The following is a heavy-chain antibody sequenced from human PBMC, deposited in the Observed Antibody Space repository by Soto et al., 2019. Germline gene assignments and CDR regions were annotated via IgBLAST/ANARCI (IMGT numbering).Heavy chain of an antibody. Sequence: QVQLVESGGGVVQPGRSLRLSCAASGFTFSSYGMHWVRQAPGKGLEWVAVIWYDGSNKYYADSVKGRFTISRDNSKNTLYLQMNSLRAEDTDVYYCARESGDSYFDYWGQGTLVTVSS. J-gene: IGHJ4*02. CDR2: IWYDGSNK. D-gene: IGHD7-27*01. V-gene: IGHV3-33*01. CDR1: GFTFSSYG. CDR3: ARESGDSYFDY.